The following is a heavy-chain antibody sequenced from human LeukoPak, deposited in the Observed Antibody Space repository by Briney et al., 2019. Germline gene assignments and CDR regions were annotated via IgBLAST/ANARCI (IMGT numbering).Heavy chain of an antibody. J-gene: IGHJ4*02. V-gene: IGHV1-2*02. CDR3: ARDVVVVVAATPRGADY. CDR2: INPNSGGT. CDR1: GYTFTGYY. D-gene: IGHD2-15*01. Sequence: ASVKVSCKASGYTFTGYYMHWVRQAPGQGLEWMGWINPNSGGTNYAQKFQGRVTMTRDTSISTAYMELSRLRSDDTAVYYCARDVVVVVAATPRGADYWGQGTLVTVSS.